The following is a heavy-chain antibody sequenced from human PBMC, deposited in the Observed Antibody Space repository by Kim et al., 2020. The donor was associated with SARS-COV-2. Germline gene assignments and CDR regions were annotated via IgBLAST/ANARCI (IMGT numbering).Heavy chain of an antibody. CDR2: IGSAGTT. V-gene: IGHV3-23*01. CDR1: GFAFSIYG. J-gene: IGHJ4*02. CDR3: AKGTTGSHQERYFVY. D-gene: IGHD1-1*01. Sequence: GGSLRLSCVASGFAFSIYGMSWVRQAPGKGLEWVSAIGSAGTTYYADSVKGRFTISRDNSKNTVYLQMNSLRAEDKALYYCAKGTTGSHQERYFVYWGQGTLFIVSS.